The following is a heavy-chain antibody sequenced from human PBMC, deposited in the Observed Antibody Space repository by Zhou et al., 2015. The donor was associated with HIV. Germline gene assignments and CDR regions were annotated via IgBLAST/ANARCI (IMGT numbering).Heavy chain of an antibody. Sequence: QVQLVQSGAEVKKPGSSVKVSCKASGGTFSSYAISWVRQAPGQGLEWMGGIIPIFGTANYAQKFQGRVTITADESTSTAYMELSSLRSEDTAVYYCARGRLRIVVVTNFYGMDVWGQGTTVTVSS. D-gene: IGHD2-21*02. CDR3: ARGRLRIVVVTNFYGMDV. V-gene: IGHV1-69*12. CDR2: IIPIFGTA. CDR1: GGTFSSYA. J-gene: IGHJ6*02.